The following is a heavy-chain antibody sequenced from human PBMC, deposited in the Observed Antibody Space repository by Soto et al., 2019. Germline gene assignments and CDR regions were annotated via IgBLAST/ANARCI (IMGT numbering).Heavy chain of an antibody. V-gene: IGHV3-23*01. Sequence: EVQLLESGGGLVQPGGSLRLSCAASGFTFSSYAMSWVRQARGKGLEWVSAISGSGGSKYYAEYLKGRFTISRDNSKNTLYLQMNSLRAEDTAGYYCEKDAEYYGSGSSDYWGQGTLVTVSS. CDR2: ISGSGGSK. CDR3: EKDAEYYGSGSSDY. D-gene: IGHD3-10*01. CDR1: GFTFSSYA. J-gene: IGHJ4*02.